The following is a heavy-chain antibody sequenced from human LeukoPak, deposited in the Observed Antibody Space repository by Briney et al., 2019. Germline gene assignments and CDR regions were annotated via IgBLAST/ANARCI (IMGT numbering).Heavy chain of an antibody. V-gene: IGHV3-7*01. D-gene: IGHD6-19*01. CDR1: GFTFSSYW. Sequence: GGSLRLSCAASGFTFSSYWMSWVRQAPGKGLEWVANIKQDGSEKYYVDSVEGRFTISRDNAKNSLYLQMNSLRAEDTAVYYCARVVEQWLVNWFDPWGQGTLVTVSS. CDR3: ARVVEQWLVNWFDP. J-gene: IGHJ5*02. CDR2: IKQDGSEK.